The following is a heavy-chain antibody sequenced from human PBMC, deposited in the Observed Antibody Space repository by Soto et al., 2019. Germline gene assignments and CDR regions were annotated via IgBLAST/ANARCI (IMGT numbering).Heavy chain of an antibody. CDR2: INHSGST. D-gene: IGHD3-9*01. V-gene: IGHV4-34*01. Sequence: QVQLQQWGAGLLKPSETLSLTCAVYGGSFSGYYWSWIRQPPGKGLEWIGEINHSGSTNYNPSLKARVTISADTSTSPFSLKLSSVTAADTAVYYCARGRELRYFDWLPRSSYYGMDVWGQGTTVTVSS. CDR1: GGSFSGYY. CDR3: ARGRELRYFDWLPRSSYYGMDV. J-gene: IGHJ6*02.